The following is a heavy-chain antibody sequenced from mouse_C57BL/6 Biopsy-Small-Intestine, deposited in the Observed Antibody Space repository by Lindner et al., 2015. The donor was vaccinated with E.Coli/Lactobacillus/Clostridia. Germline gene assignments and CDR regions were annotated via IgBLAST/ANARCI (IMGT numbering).Heavy chain of an antibody. CDR1: GYAFTNYL. Sequence: VQLQESGAELVRPGTSVKVSCKASGYAFTNYLIEWVKQRPGQGLEWIGVINPGSGGTNYNEKFKGKATLTADKSSSTAYMQLSSLTSEDSAVYFCARNYYGKRGFDYWGQGTTLTAPQ. V-gene: IGHV1-54*01. J-gene: IGHJ2*01. CDR2: INPGSGGT. CDR3: ARNYYGKRGFDY. D-gene: IGHD1-1*01.